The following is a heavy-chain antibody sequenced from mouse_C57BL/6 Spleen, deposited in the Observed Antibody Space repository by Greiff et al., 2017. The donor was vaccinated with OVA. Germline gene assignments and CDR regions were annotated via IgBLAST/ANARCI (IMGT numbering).Heavy chain of an antibody. Sequence: VQLQQSGPGLVQPSQSLSITCTVSGFSLTSYGVHWVRQSPGKGLEWLGVIWSGGSTDYNAAFLSSLSITKDNTKSQFFFKMNSLQADATAIYSWAKNYEEYYAMYYWGQGTSVTVSS. D-gene: IGHD2-3*01. CDR3: AKNYEEYYAMYY. CDR1: GFSLTSYG. CDR2: IWSGGST. J-gene: IGHJ4*01. V-gene: IGHV2-5*01.